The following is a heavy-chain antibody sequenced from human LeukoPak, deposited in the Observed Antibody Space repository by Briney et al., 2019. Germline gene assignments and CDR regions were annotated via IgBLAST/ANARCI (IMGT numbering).Heavy chain of an antibody. D-gene: IGHD1-1*01. Sequence: PGRSLRLSCAASGFTFSNYVMSWVRQAPGKGLEWVSIINRSGGTTYYADSVKGRFTISRDNSKNTLYLQMNSLRAEDAAIYYCAKHPEGGNFDYWGQGALVTVSS. CDR2: INRSGGTT. J-gene: IGHJ4*02. V-gene: IGHV3-23*01. CDR3: AKHPEGGNFDY. CDR1: GFTFSNYV.